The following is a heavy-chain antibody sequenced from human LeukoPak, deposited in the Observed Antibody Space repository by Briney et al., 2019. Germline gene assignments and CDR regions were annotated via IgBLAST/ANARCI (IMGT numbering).Heavy chain of an antibody. J-gene: IGHJ4*02. CDR2: INTDGSST. CDR1: GFTFSNYW. V-gene: IGHV3-74*01. Sequence: GGSLRLSCAASGFTFSNYWMHWVRQVPGKGLVWVSRINTDGSSTSYAESVKGRFTISRDNAKNTLYLQMNSLRAEDTAVYFCARETPAIGVDYWGQGTLVTVSS. CDR3: ARETPAIGVDY.